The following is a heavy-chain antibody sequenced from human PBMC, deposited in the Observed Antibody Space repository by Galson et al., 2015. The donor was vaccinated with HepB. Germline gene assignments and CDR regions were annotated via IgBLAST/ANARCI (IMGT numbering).Heavy chain of an antibody. CDR3: GRDTNDYGDYGPVGGGYYFDY. D-gene: IGHD4-17*01. CDR1: GFTFSSYS. CDR2: ISSSSSYI. V-gene: IGHV3-21*01. Sequence: SLRLSCAASGFTFSSYSMNWVRQAPGKGLEWVSSISSSSSYIYYADSLKGRFTISRYNAKNSLYLQMNSLRAEDTAVYYCGRDTNDYGDYGPVGGGYYFDYWGQGTLVTVSS. J-gene: IGHJ4*02.